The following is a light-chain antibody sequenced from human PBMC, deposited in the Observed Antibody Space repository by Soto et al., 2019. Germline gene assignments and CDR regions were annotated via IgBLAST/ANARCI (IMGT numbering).Light chain of an antibody. Sequence: ALTQPASVSGSPGQSITISCTGTSSDVGGYNYVSWYQQHPGKAPKLMIYDVSNRPSGVSNRFSGSKSANTASLTISGLQAEDEADYYCSSYTGSSTYVVFGGGTQLTVL. CDR2: DVS. CDR3: SSYTGSSTYVV. CDR1: SSDVGGYNY. V-gene: IGLV2-14*01. J-gene: IGLJ2*01.